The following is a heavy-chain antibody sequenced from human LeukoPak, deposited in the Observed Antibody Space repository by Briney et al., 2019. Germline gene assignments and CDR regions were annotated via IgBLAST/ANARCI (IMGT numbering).Heavy chain of an antibody. CDR3: ARSDLLWFGGVKSGFDY. CDR1: GDSISTSDYY. D-gene: IGHD3-10*01. Sequence: SETLSLTCTVSGDSISTSDYYWGWIRQPPGRGLEWIGRIYTSGSTNYSPSLKSRVTISVDTSKNQFSLKLNSVTAADTAVYYCARSDLLWFGGVKSGFDYWGQGTLVTVSP. V-gene: IGHV4-61*05. CDR2: IYTSGST. J-gene: IGHJ4*02.